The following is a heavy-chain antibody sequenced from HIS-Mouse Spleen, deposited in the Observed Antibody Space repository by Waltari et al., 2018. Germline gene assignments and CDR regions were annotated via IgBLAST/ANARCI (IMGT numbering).Heavy chain of an antibody. CDR1: GYTCRSYD. Sequence: QVQLVQSGAEVKKPGASVRVSCKASGYTCRSYDRNRIRERTGHGLEWMGWINPNRGDTGYAQKFQGRVTMTRNTSISTAYMEVSSLRSEDTAVYYCAGGGGGRQLVPPFDYWGQGTLVTVSS. CDR3: AGGGGGRQLVPPFDY. D-gene: IGHD6-13*01. CDR2: INPNRGDT. J-gene: IGHJ4*02. V-gene: IGHV1-8*01.